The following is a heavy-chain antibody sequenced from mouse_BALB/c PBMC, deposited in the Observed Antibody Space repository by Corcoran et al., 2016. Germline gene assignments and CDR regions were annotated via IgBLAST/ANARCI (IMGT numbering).Heavy chain of an antibody. J-gene: IGHJ4*01. CDR3: ASRLDYAMDY. V-gene: IGHV1-77*01. CDR2: IYPGSGNT. CDR1: GYTFTDYY. D-gene: IGHD2-4*01. Sequence: QVQLQQSGAELAMPGASVKLSCKASGYTFTDYYINWVKQRTGQGLEWIGEIYPGSGNTYYNEKFKGKATLTADKSSSTAYMQLSSLTSEDSAVYFCASRLDYAMDYWGQGTSVTVSS.